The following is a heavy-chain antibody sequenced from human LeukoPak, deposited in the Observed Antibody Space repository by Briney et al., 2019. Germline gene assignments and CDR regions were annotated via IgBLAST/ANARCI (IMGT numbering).Heavy chain of an antibody. Sequence: SETLSLTYAVSGYSISSGYCWGWIRQPPGKGLEWIGSIYHSGSTYYNPSLKSRVTISVDTSKNQFSLKLSSVTAADTALYYCARVATTTNPPQRPFDYWGQGTLVTVSS. V-gene: IGHV4-38-2*01. J-gene: IGHJ4*02. CDR1: GYSISSGYC. D-gene: IGHD5-12*01. CDR3: ARVATTTNPPQRPFDY. CDR2: IYHSGST.